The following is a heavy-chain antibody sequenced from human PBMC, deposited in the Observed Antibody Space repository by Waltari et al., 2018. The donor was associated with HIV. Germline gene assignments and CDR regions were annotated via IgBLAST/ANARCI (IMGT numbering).Heavy chain of an antibody. Sequence: QVPLVQSGAEVKKPGSSVKVSCKDSGGTFRLALSWGRQAPVQGLEWMGLIIPMYETPTYAQKFQGRVTITADENTRTAYMELRGLRSEDTAVYYCARLGGESGDHKNYYYYGMDVWGQGATVTVS. J-gene: IGHJ6*02. D-gene: IGHD2-21*02. CDR2: IIPMYETP. V-gene: IGHV1-69*01. CDR1: GGTFRLA. CDR3: ARLGGESGDHKNYYYYGMDV.